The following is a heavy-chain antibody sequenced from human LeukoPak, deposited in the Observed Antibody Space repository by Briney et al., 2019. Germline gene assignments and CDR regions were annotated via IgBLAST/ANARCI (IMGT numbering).Heavy chain of an antibody. Sequence: SVKVSCKASGGTFSSYAISWVRQAPGQGLEWMGRIIPILGIANYAQKFQGRVTITADKSTSTAYMELSSLRSEDTAVYYCARDAYYGSGSYYDCWGQGTLVTVSS. V-gene: IGHV1-69*04. CDR2: IIPILGIA. CDR3: ARDAYYGSGSYYDC. J-gene: IGHJ4*02. CDR1: GGTFSSYA. D-gene: IGHD3-10*01.